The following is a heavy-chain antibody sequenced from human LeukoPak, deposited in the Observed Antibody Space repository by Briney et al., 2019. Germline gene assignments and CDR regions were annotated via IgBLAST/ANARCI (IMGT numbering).Heavy chain of an antibody. D-gene: IGHD2-15*01. CDR3: ARVRRVRGCSGGSCYSEFDY. CDR2: IYTSGST. Sequence: SETLSLTCTVSGGSISSGSYYWSWIRQLAGKGLEWIGRIYTSGSTNYNPSLKSRVTISVDTSKNQFSLKLSSVTAADTAVYYCARVRRVRGCSGGSCYSEFDYWGQGTLVTVSS. CDR1: GGSISSGSYY. V-gene: IGHV4-61*02. J-gene: IGHJ4*02.